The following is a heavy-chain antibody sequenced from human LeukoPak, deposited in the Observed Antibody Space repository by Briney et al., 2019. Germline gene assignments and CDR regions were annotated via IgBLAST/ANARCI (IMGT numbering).Heavy chain of an antibody. J-gene: IGHJ3*02. V-gene: IGHV4-30-4*01. CDR3: ARSAITHYYDSSGPKLDAFDI. CDR1: GASINSYY. CDR2: IYYSGST. Sequence: SETLSLTCSVSGASINSYYWSWIRQPPGKGLEWIGYIYYSGSTYYNPSLKSRVTISVDTSKNQFSLKLSSVTAADTAVYYCARSAITHYYDSSGPKLDAFDIWGQGTMVTVSS. D-gene: IGHD3-22*01.